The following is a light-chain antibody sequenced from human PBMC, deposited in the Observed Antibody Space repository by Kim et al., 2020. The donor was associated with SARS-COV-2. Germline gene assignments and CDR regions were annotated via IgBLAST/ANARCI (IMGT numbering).Light chain of an antibody. CDR1: SSNSGSNY. V-gene: IGLV1-47*01. Sequence: QSVLTQPPSASGTPGQRVTISCSGSSSNSGSNYVYWYQQLPGTAPKLLIYRNNQRPSGVPDRFSGSRSGTSASLAISGLRSDDEADYYCAAWDDSLSGWVFGGGTKLTVL. CDR3: AAWDDSLSGWV. CDR2: RNN. J-gene: IGLJ3*02.